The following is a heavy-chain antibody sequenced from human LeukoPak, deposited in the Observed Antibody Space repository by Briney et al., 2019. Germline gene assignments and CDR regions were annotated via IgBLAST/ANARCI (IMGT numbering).Heavy chain of an antibody. CDR1: GGSISSGTYY. D-gene: IGHD6-13*01. J-gene: IGHJ3*02. CDR2: IYTSGST. CDR3: ARGRSSWYLVAFDI. Sequence: PSETLSLTCTVSGGSISSGTYYWSWIRQPAGKGLEWIGRIYTSGSTNYNPSLKSRVTISVDTSKNQFSLKVSSVTAADTAVYYCARGRSSWYLVAFDIWGQGTMVTVSS. V-gene: IGHV4-61*02.